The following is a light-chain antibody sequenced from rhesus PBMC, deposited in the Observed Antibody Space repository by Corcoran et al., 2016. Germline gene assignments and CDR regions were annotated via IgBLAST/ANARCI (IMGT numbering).Light chain of an antibody. CDR3: SSYTNSYTYI. Sequence: QAAPTQSPSVSGSPGQSVTISCTGTSSDIGAYNRVSWYQQHPGKAPKLMIYEVTKRPSGVSDLFSGSKSANTASLTISGLQAEDEAEYYCSSYTNSYTYIFGSGTRLTVL. J-gene: IGLJ1*01. CDR2: EVT. CDR1: SSDIGAYNR. V-gene: IGLV2-13*03.